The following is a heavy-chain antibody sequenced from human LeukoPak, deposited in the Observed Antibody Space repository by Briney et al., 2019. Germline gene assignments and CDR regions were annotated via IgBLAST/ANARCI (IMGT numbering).Heavy chain of an antibody. CDR3: AKDLYRFPYGLFNS. V-gene: IGHV3-23*01. J-gene: IGHJ4*02. CDR2: ISGSGTRT. Sequence: GGSLRLSCAASGFTLNTYAMSWVRQAPGMGLEWVSGISGSGTRTNYADSVRGRFTISRDNSKNALYLQMNSLRAEDTAVYYCAKDLYRFPYGLFNSWGQGTLVTVSS. CDR1: GFTLNTYA. D-gene: IGHD4-17*01.